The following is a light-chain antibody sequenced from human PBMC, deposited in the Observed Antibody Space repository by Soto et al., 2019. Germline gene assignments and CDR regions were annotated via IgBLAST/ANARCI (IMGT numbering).Light chain of an antibody. CDR3: QSYDSSLSAVV. CDR2: GNS. V-gene: IGLV1-40*01. Sequence: QSVLTQPPSVSGAPGQRVTISCTGSNSNIGADYDVHWYLQLPGTAPKLLIYGNSNRPSGVPDRFSGSKSGTSASLAITGLQAEHEADYYCQSYDSSLSAVVFGGGTKVTVL. CDR1: NSNIGADYD. J-gene: IGLJ3*02.